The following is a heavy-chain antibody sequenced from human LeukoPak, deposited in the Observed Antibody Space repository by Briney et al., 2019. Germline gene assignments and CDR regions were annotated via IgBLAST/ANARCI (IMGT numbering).Heavy chain of an antibody. CDR1: GGSISSSRYY. D-gene: IGHD1-14*01. V-gene: IGHV4-39*07. J-gene: IGHJ5*02. Sequence: SETLSLTCTVSGGSISSSRYYWAWIRQPPGKGLDWIGSISYSGSTYYNSSLKSRLTISVDTSKNQFSLKLSSVTAADTAVYYCARNPRGLRWFDPWGQGTLVTVSS. CDR2: ISYSGST. CDR3: ARNPRGLRWFDP.